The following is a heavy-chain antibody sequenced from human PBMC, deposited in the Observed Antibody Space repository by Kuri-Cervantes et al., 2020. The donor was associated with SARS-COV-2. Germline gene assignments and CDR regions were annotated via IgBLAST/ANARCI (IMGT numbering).Heavy chain of an antibody. CDR3: AKDRGGDPLFDYFDY. V-gene: IGHV3-23*01. CDR2: ISGSGGST. Sequence: GESLKISCAASGFTFSSYAMSWVRQAPGKGLEWVSAISGSGGSTYYADSVKGRFTISRDNSKNTLYLQMNSLGAEDTAVYYCAKDRGGDPLFDYFDYWGQGTLVTVSS. D-gene: IGHD2-21*02. J-gene: IGHJ4*02. CDR1: GFTFSSYA.